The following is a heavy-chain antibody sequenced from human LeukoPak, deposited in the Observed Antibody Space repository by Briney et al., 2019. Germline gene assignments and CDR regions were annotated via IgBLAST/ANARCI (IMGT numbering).Heavy chain of an antibody. D-gene: IGHD2-15*01. Sequence: GASVKVSCKASGYTFTSYGISWVRQAPGQGLEWMGRISAYNGNTNYAQKLQGRVTMTTDTSTSTAYMELRSLRSDDTAVYYCARVGARYCSGGSCYLYYFDYWGQGTLVTVSS. J-gene: IGHJ4*02. CDR2: ISAYNGNT. V-gene: IGHV1-18*01. CDR1: GYTFTSYG. CDR3: ARVGARYCSGGSCYLYYFDY.